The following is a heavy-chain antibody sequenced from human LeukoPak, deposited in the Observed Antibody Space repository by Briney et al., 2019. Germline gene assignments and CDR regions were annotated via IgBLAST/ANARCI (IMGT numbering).Heavy chain of an antibody. V-gene: IGHV3-30*02. CDR3: AKDSIAARRVDY. J-gene: IGHJ4*02. CDR1: GFTFSSYG. CDR2: IRYDGSNK. D-gene: IGHD6-6*01. Sequence: AGGSLRLSCAASGFTFSSYGMHWVRQAPGKGLEWVAFIRYDGSNKYYADSVKGRFTISRDNSKNTLYLQMNSLRVEDTAVYYCAKDSIAARRVDYWGQGTLVTVSS.